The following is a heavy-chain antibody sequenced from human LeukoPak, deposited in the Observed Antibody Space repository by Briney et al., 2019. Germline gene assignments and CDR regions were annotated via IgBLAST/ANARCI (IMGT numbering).Heavy chain of an antibody. D-gene: IGHD5-12*01. J-gene: IGHJ4*02. Sequence: GGSLRLSCAASGFTFSSHALNWVRQAPGKGLEWVSTINTGGSTFYADSVKGRFTISRDNSRNTLYLQMDSLRAEDTAVYYCAPDPNKWLRNYWGQGTLVTVSS. V-gene: IGHV3-23*01. CDR2: INTGGST. CDR3: APDPNKWLRNY. CDR1: GFTFSSHA.